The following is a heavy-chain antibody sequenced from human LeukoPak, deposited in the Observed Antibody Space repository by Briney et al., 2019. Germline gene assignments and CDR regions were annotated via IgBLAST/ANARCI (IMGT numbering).Heavy chain of an antibody. CDR1: GFTLSSSW. V-gene: IGHV3-7*01. CDR2: IKQDGSEK. Sequence: GGSLRLSCAASGFTLSSSWMSWVRQAPGKGLEWVANIKQDGSEKYYVDSVKGRFAISRDNAKNSVYLQMNSLRAEDTAVYYCAREQTGTDIWDQGTMVTVSS. J-gene: IGHJ3*02. CDR3: AREQTGTDI. D-gene: IGHD1-1*01.